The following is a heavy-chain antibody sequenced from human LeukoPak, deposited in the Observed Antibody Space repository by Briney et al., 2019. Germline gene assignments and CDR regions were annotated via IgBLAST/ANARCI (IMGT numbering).Heavy chain of an antibody. CDR3: ARVLVTVTTYDY. CDR1: GFTFSSYE. J-gene: IGHJ4*02. CDR2: ISSSGNAI. V-gene: IGHV3-48*03. D-gene: IGHD4-17*01. Sequence: GGSLRLSCAASGFTFSSYEMNWVRQAPGKGLEWVSYISSSGNAIYTADSVKGRFTISRDNAKNSLYLQMNSLRAEDTAVYYCARVLVTVTTYDYWGQGTLVTVSS.